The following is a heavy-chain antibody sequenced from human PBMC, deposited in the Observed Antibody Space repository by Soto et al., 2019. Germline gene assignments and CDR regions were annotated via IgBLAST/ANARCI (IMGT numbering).Heavy chain of an antibody. CDR1: GYSISSSNW. Sequence: QVQLQESAPGLVKPSDTRSLTCAVSGYSISSSNWWGWIRQPPGKGLEWIGYIYYSGTTYYNPSLSSRVTISVDTSKDRVSRKLTSVTAVDTAVYYCARRESQGPIDYWGQGTLVTVSS. V-gene: IGHV4-28*01. D-gene: IGHD1-26*01. J-gene: IGHJ4*02. CDR3: ARRESQGPIDY. CDR2: IYYSGTT.